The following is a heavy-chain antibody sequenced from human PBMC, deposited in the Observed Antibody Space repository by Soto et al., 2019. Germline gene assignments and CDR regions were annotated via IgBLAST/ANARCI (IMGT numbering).Heavy chain of an antibody. Sequence: PSVTMSLTCTVAGGSISSYYWSWIRQPPGKGLEWIGYIYDSGSTNYNPSLKSRVTISVDTSKNQFSLKLTSVTAADTAVYYCAAPPRYWGQGTLVTVSS. CDR3: AAPPRY. D-gene: IGHD6-6*01. CDR2: IYDSGST. V-gene: IGHV4-59*01. CDR1: GGSISSYY. J-gene: IGHJ4*02.